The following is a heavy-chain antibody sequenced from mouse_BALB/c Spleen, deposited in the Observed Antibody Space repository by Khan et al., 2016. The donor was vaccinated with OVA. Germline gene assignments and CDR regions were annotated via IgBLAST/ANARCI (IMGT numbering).Heavy chain of an antibody. J-gene: IGHJ3*01. CDR3: ARNYDYDEGLAY. V-gene: IGHV2-2*02. CDR2: IWSGGST. CDR1: GFSLTTYG. Sequence: QVQLQQSGPGLVQPSQSLSITCTVSGFSLTTYGVHWVRQSPGKGLEWLGVIWSGGSTDYNAAFISRLSISKDSSKSQVFFQMNSLQVNDTAIYYCARNYDYDEGLAYWGQGTLVTVSA. D-gene: IGHD2-4*01.